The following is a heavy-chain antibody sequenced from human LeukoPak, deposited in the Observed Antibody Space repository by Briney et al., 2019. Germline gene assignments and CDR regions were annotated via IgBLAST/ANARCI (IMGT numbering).Heavy chain of an antibody. CDR2: IYHTGDT. D-gene: IGHD3-10*01. J-gene: IGHJ4*02. Sequence: PSETLSLTCFVSGGSMSGYYWSWIRQYPGKGLELIGHIYHTGDTVYNPSLNSRGTIFLDASVNQFSLKLTSVTTADTAIYYCARFRPSETRRGEATSLDHWGPGTLVTVSS. CDR3: ARFRPSETRRGEATSLDH. V-gene: IGHV4-59*01. CDR1: GGSMSGYY.